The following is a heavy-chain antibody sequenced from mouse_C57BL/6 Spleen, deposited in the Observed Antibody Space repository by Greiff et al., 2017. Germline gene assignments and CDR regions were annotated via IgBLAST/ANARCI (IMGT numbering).Heavy chain of an antibody. CDR1: GYTFTSYW. CDR3: ARRIYYYEGFDY. CDR2: IDPSDSYT. D-gene: IGHD1-1*01. Sequence: VQLQQPGAELVMPGASVKLSCKASGYTFTSYWMHWVKQRPGQGLEWIGEIDPSDSYTNYNQKFKGKSTLTVDKSSSTAYMQLSSLTSEDSAVYYCARRIYYYEGFDYWGQGTTLTVSS. V-gene: IGHV1-69*01. J-gene: IGHJ2*01.